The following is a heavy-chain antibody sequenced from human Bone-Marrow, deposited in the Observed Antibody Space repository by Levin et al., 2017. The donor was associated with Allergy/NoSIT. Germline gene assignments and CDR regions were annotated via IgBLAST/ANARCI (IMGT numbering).Heavy chain of an antibody. CDR1: GFTFANHA. V-gene: IGHV3-23*01. Sequence: QPGGSLRLSCAASGFTFANHAMTWVRHAPGKGLEWVSTIRPNSVRTYFADSVKGRFTVSRDDSMNMMYLQMNSLRVDDAAVYYCAREQGASGWYTVDFWGQGTLVTVSS. CDR2: IRPNSVRT. D-gene: IGHD6-13*01. J-gene: IGHJ4*02. CDR3: AREQGASGWYTVDF.